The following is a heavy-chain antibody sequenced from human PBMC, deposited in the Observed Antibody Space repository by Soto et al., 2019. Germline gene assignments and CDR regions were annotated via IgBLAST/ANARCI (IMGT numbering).Heavy chain of an antibody. CDR1: GGTFSSYT. D-gene: IGHD6-13*01. CDR2: IIPILGIA. Sequence: QVQLVQSGAEVKKPGSSVKVSCKASGGTFSSYTISWVRQAPGQGLEWMGRIIPILGIANYAQKFQGRVTSTAHKSTSTAYMELRSLRSEDTAVYYCARSKTAGYSSKISSSVHYYYYGMDVWGQGTTVTVSS. V-gene: IGHV1-69*02. CDR3: ARSKTAGYSSKISSSVHYYYYGMDV. J-gene: IGHJ6*02.